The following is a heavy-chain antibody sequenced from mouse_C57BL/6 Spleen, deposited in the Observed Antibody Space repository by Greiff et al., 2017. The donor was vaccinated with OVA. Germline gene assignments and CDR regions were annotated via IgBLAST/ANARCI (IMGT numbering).Heavy chain of an antibody. D-gene: IGHD3-2*02. Sequence: QVQLKESGPELVKPGASVKISCKASGYAFSSSWMNWVKQRPGKGLEWIGRIYPGDGDTNYNGKFKGKATLTADKSSSTAYMQLSSLTSEDSAVYVCARETAQATGFAYWGQGTLVTVSA. CDR3: ARETAQATGFAY. CDR1: GYAFSSSW. J-gene: IGHJ3*01. CDR2: IYPGDGDT. V-gene: IGHV1-82*01.